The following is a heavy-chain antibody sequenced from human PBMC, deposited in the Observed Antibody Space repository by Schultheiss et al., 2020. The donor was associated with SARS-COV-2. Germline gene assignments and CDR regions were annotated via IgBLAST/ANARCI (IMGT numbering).Heavy chain of an antibody. V-gene: IGHV4-59*01. Sequence: SQTLSLTCAVYGGSFSGYYWSWIRQPPGKGLEWIGYIYYSGSTNYNPSLKSRVTISVDTSKNQFSLKLSSVTAADTAVYYCARGLNGYSSGWYVDYWGQGTLVTVSS. J-gene: IGHJ4*02. CDR2: IYYSGST. CDR1: GGSFSGYY. CDR3: ARGLNGYSSGWYVDY. D-gene: IGHD6-19*01.